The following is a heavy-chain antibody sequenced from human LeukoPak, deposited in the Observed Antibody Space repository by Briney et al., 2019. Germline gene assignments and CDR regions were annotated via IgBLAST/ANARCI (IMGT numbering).Heavy chain of an antibody. V-gene: IGHV3-7*01. CDR2: IRQGGNEN. D-gene: IGHD1-26*01. CDR1: GFTFDSYW. CDR3: ARVGSWELQRVFDS. J-gene: IGHJ4*02. Sequence: GGSLRLACVASGFTFDSYWMTWVRQVPGKGLEWVANIRQGGNENYYADSVEGRFTISRDNARNSLFLQMDSLRVEDTAVYYCARVGSWELQRVFDSWGQGILVTVSS.